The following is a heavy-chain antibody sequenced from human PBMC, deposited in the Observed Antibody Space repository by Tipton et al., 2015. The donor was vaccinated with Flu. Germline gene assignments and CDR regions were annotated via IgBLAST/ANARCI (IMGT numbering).Heavy chain of an antibody. CDR3: ARLDSGGPIWYFDL. CDR2: IYHSGST. J-gene: IGHJ2*01. CDR1: GYSISSGYY. V-gene: IGHV4-38-2*01. D-gene: IGHD2-15*01. Sequence: TLSLTCAVSGYSISSGYYWGWIRQPPGKGLEWIGSIYHSGSTSYNPSLKSRVTISVDTSKNQFSLRLSSVTAADTAVYYCARLDSGGPIWYFDLWGRGTLVTVSS.